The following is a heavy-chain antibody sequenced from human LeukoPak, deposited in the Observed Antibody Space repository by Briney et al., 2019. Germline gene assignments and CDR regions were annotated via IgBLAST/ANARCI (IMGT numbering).Heavy chain of an antibody. CDR2: ISGSGGST. V-gene: IGHV3-23*01. Sequence: PGGSLRLSCAASGFTFSSYAMSWVRQAPGKGLEWVSAISGSGGSTYYADSVKGRFTISGDNSKNTLYLQMNSLRAEDTAVYYCAKGPKGSSSWLKDYGMDVWGQGTTVTVSS. CDR1: GFTFSSYA. J-gene: IGHJ6*02. D-gene: IGHD6-13*01. CDR3: AKGPKGSSSWLKDYGMDV.